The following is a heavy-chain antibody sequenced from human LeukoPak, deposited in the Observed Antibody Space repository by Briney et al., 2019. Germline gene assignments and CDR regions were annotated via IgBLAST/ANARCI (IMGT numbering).Heavy chain of an antibody. Sequence: GASVKVSCKASGYTFTGYYMHWVRQAPGQGLEWMGWINPNSGGTKYAQKFQGRVTMTRDTSISTAYMELSRLRSDDTAVYYCARDRLTYCGGDCYNFGANWFDPWGQGTLVTVSS. CDR1: GYTFTGYY. CDR2: INPNSGGT. CDR3: ARDRLTYCGGDCYNFGANWFDP. J-gene: IGHJ5*02. D-gene: IGHD2-21*02. V-gene: IGHV1-2*02.